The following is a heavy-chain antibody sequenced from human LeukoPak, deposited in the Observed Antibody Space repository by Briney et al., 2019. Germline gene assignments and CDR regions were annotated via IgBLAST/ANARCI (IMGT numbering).Heavy chain of an antibody. D-gene: IGHD3-10*01. V-gene: IGHV1-2*02. Sequence: ASVKVSFKASGYTFTGFCIHWVRQAPGQGLEWMGWLNPNSGGTNYAQNFQGRVTMTRDTSISTGYMELSRPRSDDTAVYYCARDLDNYSGSGSYYNGDPLFQHWGQGTLVTVSS. J-gene: IGHJ1*01. CDR2: LNPNSGGT. CDR3: ARDLDNYSGSGSYYNGDPLFQH. CDR1: GYTFTGFC.